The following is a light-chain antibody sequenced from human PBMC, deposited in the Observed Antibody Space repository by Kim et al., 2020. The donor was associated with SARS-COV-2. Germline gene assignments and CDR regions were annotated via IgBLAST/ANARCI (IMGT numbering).Light chain of an antibody. CDR3: NSRDSSGTHLI. J-gene: IGLJ2*01. Sequence: LGQKVRITCQGDSLRSYYPTWYQQKPGQAPVLVIYGQNNRPSEIPDRFSGSTSGSTASLTITGAQAEDEADYYCNSRDSSGTHLIFGGGTKVTVL. V-gene: IGLV3-19*01. CDR1: SLRSYY. CDR2: GQN.